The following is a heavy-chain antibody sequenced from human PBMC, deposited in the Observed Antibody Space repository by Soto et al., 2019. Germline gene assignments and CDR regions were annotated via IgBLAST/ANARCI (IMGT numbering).Heavy chain of an antibody. CDR2: INGGTGYT. V-gene: IGHV1-3*01. CDR1: GYTFTNFA. J-gene: IGHJ4*02. Sequence: RASVKVSCKASGYTFTNFAIHWVRQVPGERLEWLGWINGGTGYTKYSQRLQGRITITRDTSATTSYMELRSLTPEDTALYYCARNVLDSWGQGTLVTVSS. CDR3: ARNVLDS.